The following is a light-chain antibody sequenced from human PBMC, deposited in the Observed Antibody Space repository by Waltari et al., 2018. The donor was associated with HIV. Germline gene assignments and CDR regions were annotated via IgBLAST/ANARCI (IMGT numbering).Light chain of an antibody. J-gene: IGLJ2*01. CDR1: TSAVGGYNS. V-gene: IGLV2-14*03. CDR2: DVS. Sequence: QSALTQPASVSGSPGQSITIPCTGTTSAVGGYNSVSWYQQHPAKAPKLVILDVSNRPSGVSNRFSGSKSGNTASLTISGLQAEDEAYYYCSSYTNSDTVVFGGGTKVTVL. CDR3: SSYTNSDTVV.